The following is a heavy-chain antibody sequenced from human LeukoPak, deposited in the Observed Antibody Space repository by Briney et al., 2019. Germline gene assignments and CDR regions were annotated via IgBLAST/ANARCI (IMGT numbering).Heavy chain of an antibody. V-gene: IGHV3-7*01. D-gene: IGHD2-15*01. J-gene: IGHJ4*02. CDR1: GSTFGDYW. CDR2: IKHDGSED. Sequence: GGSLRLSCVSSGSTFGDYWMNWVRQAPGKGLEWVANIKHDGSEDYYLDSVKGRFTISRDNAKSSMWLQMNSLRDEDTAVYYCARDQTPFYWGQGSLVTVSS. CDR3: ARDQTPFY.